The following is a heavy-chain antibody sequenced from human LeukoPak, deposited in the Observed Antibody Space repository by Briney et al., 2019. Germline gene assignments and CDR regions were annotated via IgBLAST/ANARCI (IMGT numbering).Heavy chain of an antibody. Sequence: ASVKVSCKASGHTFTSYGISWVRQAPGQGLECIGWISAYNGNTSYAQKLQCRVTMTTDTSTSTAYMELRSLRSDDTAVYYCARTPGSRITMIVIWFDPWGQGTLVTVSS. CDR1: GHTFTSYG. CDR3: ARTPGSRITMIVIWFDP. V-gene: IGHV1-18*01. D-gene: IGHD3-22*01. J-gene: IGHJ5*02. CDR2: ISAYNGNT.